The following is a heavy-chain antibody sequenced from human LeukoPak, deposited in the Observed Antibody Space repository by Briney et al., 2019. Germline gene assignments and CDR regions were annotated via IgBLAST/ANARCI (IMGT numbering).Heavy chain of an antibody. CDR1: GFTFSSYG. V-gene: IGHV3-30*02. CDR3: AKAGGSSSWYSVYYFDY. J-gene: IGHJ4*02. Sequence: GGSLRLSSAASGFTFSSYGMHWVRQAPGKGLEWVAFIRYDGSNKYYADSVKGRFTISRDNSKNTLYLQMNSLRAEDTAVYYCAKAGGSSSWYSVYYFDYWGQGTLVTVSS. D-gene: IGHD6-13*01. CDR2: IRYDGSNK.